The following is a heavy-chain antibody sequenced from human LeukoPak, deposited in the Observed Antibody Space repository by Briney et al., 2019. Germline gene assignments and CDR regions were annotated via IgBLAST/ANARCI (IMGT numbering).Heavy chain of an antibody. CDR3: AREIGAARSGFDI. Sequence: PSEILSLTCAMYGVSFDSYSWTWIRQPPGKGLEWIGEIHYSGGTNYNPSLKSRVTISVDTSKNQFSLKVNSMTAADTAVYYCAREIGAARSGFDIWGQGTMVIVSS. CDR1: GVSFDSYS. V-gene: IGHV4-34*01. J-gene: IGHJ3*02. D-gene: IGHD6-13*01. CDR2: IHYSGGT.